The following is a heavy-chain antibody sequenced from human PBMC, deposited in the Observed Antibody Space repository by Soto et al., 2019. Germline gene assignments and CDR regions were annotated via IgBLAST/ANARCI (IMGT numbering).Heavy chain of an antibody. CDR2: IKHDGSEK. CDR1: GLTFSKYW. D-gene: IGHD6-19*01. CDR3: ASVPGSPGYHGLDV. V-gene: IGHV3-7*03. J-gene: IGHJ6*02. Sequence: EVQLVESGGGLVQPGGSLRLSCAASGLTFSKYWMTWVGQAPGRGWEWVATIKHDGSEKSNLDSVEGRFTISRDNAKNSLSLQMNSLRVEDTAVYFCASVPGSPGYHGLDVWGQGTTVTVSS.